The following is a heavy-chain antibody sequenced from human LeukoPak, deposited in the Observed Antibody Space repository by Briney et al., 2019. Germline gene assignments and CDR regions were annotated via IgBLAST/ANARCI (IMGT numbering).Heavy chain of an antibody. V-gene: IGHV3-30*04. CDR3: TRDSARRDGNNFDY. Sequence: GGSLRLSCAASGFTFSSYAMHWVRQAPGKGLEWVALISYDGSIKYYGDSVKGRFTISRDNSKNTLFLQMNSLRTEDTAVYYCTRDSARRDGNNFDYWGQGTLVTVSS. CDR2: ISYDGSIK. J-gene: IGHJ4*02. D-gene: IGHD5-24*01. CDR1: GFTFSSYA.